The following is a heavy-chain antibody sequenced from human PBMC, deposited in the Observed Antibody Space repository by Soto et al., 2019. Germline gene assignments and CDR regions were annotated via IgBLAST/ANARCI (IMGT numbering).Heavy chain of an antibody. D-gene: IGHD6-13*01. CDR2: ISPSSSYT. Sequence: GWSLRLACASSGFTFIDYYMSWIRQAPGEGLEWVSYISPSSSYTNYAVSVKGRFTISRDNAKNSVYLQMNSLRAEDTAVYYCARNHIAASGTSAYDIWGQGTMVTVSS. V-gene: IGHV3-11*06. CDR1: GFTFIDYY. CDR3: ARNHIAASGTSAYDI. J-gene: IGHJ3*02.